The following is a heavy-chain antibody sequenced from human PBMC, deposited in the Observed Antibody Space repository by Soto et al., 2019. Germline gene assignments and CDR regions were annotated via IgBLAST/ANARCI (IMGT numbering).Heavy chain of an antibody. V-gene: IGHV4-59*01. CDR1: GGSISSYY. CDR2: IYYSGST. J-gene: IGHJ4*02. Sequence: SETLSLTCTVSGGSISSYYWSWIRQPPGKGLEWIGYIYYSGSTNYNPSLKSRVAISVDTSKNQFSLKLRSVTAADTAIYYCARGYNGGWYLNDYWGQGTLVTVSS. D-gene: IGHD6-19*01. CDR3: ARGYNGGWYLNDY.